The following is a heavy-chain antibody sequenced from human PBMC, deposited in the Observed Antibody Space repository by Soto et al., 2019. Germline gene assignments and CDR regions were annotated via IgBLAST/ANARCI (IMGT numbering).Heavy chain of an antibody. CDR2: INHSGST. J-gene: IGHJ4*02. D-gene: IGHD1-26*01. Sequence: SETLSLTCAFYGWSFSGYYWTWIRQPPGTGLEWIGEINHSGSTNYNPSLKSRVTISVDTSKNQFSLKLSSVTAADTAVYYCARILGSYFDPYYFDYWGQGTLVTVS. CDR3: ARILGSYFDPYYFDY. V-gene: IGHV4-34*01. CDR1: GWSFSGYY.